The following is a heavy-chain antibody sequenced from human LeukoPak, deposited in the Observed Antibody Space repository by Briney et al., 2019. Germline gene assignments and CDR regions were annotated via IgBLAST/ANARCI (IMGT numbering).Heavy chain of an antibody. J-gene: IGHJ4*02. Sequence: ASVRVSCKASDHTLNTYGISWVRQAPGHGLEWLGWINSKETQTNRAQKFQGRVTMTTDTSTTTAFLDLGSLRSDDTAVYFCARGWELHDWGQGTLVTVYS. D-gene: IGHD1-26*01. V-gene: IGHV1-18*01. CDR3: ARGWELHD. CDR1: DHTLNTYG. CDR2: INSKETQT.